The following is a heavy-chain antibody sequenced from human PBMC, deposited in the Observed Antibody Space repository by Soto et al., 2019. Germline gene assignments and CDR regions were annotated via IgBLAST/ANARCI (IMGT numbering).Heavy chain of an antibody. V-gene: IGHV3-11*01. J-gene: IGHJ6*03. CDR3: ARVPHGSGNRYYYYYYYMDV. CDR2: ISSSGSTI. CDR1: GFTFSDYY. D-gene: IGHD3-10*01. Sequence: TGGSLRLSCAASGFTFSDYYMSWIRQAPGKGLECVSYISSSGSTIYYADSVKGRFTISRDNAKNSLYLQMNSLRAEDTAVYYCARVPHGSGNRYYYYYYYMDVWGKGTPVTVSS.